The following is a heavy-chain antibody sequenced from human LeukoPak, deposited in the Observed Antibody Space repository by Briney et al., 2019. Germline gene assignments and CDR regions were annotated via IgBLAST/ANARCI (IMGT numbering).Heavy chain of an antibody. V-gene: IGHV4-39*01. CDR2: IYYSGST. CDR3: ARRRITMVRGVTDYGMDV. CDR1: GGSISSSSYY. D-gene: IGHD3-10*01. J-gene: IGHJ6*02. Sequence: SETLSLTCTVSGGSISSSSYYWGWIRQPPGKGLEWIGSIYYSGSTYYNPSLKSRVTISVDTSKNQFSLKLSSVTAADTAVYYCARRRITMVRGVTDYGMDVWGQGTTVIVSS.